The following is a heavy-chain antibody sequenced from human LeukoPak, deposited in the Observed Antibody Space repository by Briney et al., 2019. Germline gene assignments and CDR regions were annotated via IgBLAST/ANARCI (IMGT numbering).Heavy chain of an antibody. CDR3: ARYYYDSSGYLPDY. V-gene: IGHV3-11*01. D-gene: IGHD3-22*01. CDR1: GFTFSDYY. J-gene: IGHJ4*02. CDR2: ISSSGSTI. Sequence: GGSLRLSCAASGFTFSDYYMSWIRQAPGKGLEWVSYISSSGSTIYYADSVKGRFTISRDNAKNSRYLQMNSLRAEDTAVYYCARYYYDSSGYLPDYWGQGTLVTVSS.